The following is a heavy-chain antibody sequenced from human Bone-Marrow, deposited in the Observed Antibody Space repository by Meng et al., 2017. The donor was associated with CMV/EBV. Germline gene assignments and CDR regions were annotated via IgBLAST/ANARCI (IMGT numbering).Heavy chain of an antibody. V-gene: IGHV3-30*04. CDR2: ISYDGSNK. J-gene: IGHJ4*02. D-gene: IGHD5-18*01. CDR1: GFTYSSYA. CDR3: ARFRSAGYSYGYGRYFDY. Sequence: GESLKISFAASGFTYSSYAMHWVRQAPGKGLEWVAVISYDGSNKYYADSVKGRFTISRDNSKNTLYLQMNSLRAEDTAVYYCARFRSAGYSYGYGRYFDYWGQGTRVTGSS.